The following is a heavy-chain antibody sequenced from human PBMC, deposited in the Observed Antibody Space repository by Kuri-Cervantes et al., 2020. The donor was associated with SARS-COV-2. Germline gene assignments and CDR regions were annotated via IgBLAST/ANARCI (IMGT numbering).Heavy chain of an antibody. CDR3: AREDRPSGRYDY. CDR2: IYTSGST. CDR1: GGSISSYY. D-gene: IGHD1-26*01. Sequence: SETLSLTCTVSGGSISSYYWSWIRQPAGKGLEWIGRIYTSGSTNYNPSLKSRVTMSVDTSKNHFSLKLSSVTAADTAVYYCAREDRPSGRYDYWGQGTLVTVSS. J-gene: IGHJ4*02. V-gene: IGHV4-4*07.